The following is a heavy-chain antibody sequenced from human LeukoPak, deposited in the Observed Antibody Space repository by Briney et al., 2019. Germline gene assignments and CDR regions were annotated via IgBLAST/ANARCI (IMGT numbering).Heavy chain of an antibody. CDR1: GFNFSSYE. Sequence: GGSLRLSCAASGFNFSSYEMNWVRQTPGKGLEWVSYISSSGSTIYYADSVKGRFTISRDNAKNSLYLQMNSLRAADTAVYYCARGGYSGYDSDYFDYWGQGTLVTVSS. CDR2: ISSSGSTI. CDR3: ARGGYSGYDSDYFDY. V-gene: IGHV3-48*03. J-gene: IGHJ4*02. D-gene: IGHD5-12*01.